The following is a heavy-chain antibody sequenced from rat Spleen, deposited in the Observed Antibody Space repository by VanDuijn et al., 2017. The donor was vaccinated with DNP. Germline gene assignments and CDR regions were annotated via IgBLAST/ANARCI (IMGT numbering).Heavy chain of an antibody. D-gene: IGHD1-2*01. Sequence: EVQLVESGGGLVQPGNSLKLSCAASGFTFSDYAMAWVRQSPTKGLEWVASISTSGEYAHYRDSVKGRFTVSRDNAKDTLYLQGDSLRSEDTATYYCVRPLGYSSYGFAYWGQGTLVTVSS. J-gene: IGHJ3*01. V-gene: IGHV5S23*01. CDR3: VRPLGYSSYGFAY. CDR1: GFTFSDYA. CDR2: ISTSGEYA.